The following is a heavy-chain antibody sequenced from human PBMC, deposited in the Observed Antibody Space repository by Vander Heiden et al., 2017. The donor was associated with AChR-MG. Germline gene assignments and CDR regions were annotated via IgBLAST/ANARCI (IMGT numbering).Heavy chain of an antibody. CDR2: IIPIFGTA. Sequence: QVQLVQSGAEVKRPGSSVKVSCKAPGGPFSSYAISWVRQAPGQGLEWMGGIIPIFGTANYAQKFQGRVTITADESTSTAYMELSSLRSEDTAVYYCARRSHSPDYGDYVDYFDYWGQGTLVTVSS. J-gene: IGHJ4*02. CDR1: GGPFSSYA. D-gene: IGHD4-17*01. CDR3: ARRSHSPDYGDYVDYFDY. V-gene: IGHV1-69*01.